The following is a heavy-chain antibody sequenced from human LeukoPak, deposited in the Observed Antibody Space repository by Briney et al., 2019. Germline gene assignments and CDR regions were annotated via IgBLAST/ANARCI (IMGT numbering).Heavy chain of an antibody. Sequence: SVKVSCKASGGTFSSYAISWVRQAPGQGLEWMGGIIPIFGTANYAQKFQGRVTITADESTSTAYMELSSLRSEDTAVYYCARDGHSSSWSPHWWFDLWGRGTLVTVSS. J-gene: IGHJ2*01. CDR3: ARDGHSSSWSPHWWFDL. D-gene: IGHD6-13*01. CDR2: IIPIFGTA. V-gene: IGHV1-69*13. CDR1: GGTFSSYA.